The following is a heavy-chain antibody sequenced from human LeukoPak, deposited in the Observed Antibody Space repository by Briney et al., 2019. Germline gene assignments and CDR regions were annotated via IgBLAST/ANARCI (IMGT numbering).Heavy chain of an antibody. CDR2: IDTSSSTI. D-gene: IGHD7-27*01. CDR3: AREDDSWGPNNLDL. CDR1: AFTFSNYS. V-gene: IGHV3-48*02. J-gene: IGHJ3*01. Sequence: AGSLRLSCAASAFTFSNYSMNWVRQPPGKGLEWISYIDTSSSTIYYADSVMSRFTISRDNAKESLYLQMSSLRDEATAEYCCAREDDSWGPNNLDLWGQGTMVTVSS.